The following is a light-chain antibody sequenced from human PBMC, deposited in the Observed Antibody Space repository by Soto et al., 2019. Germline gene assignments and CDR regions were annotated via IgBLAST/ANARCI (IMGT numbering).Light chain of an antibody. J-gene: IGKJ1*01. V-gene: IGKV3D-20*02. CDR1: QSVSSSY. Sequence: EIVLTQSPGTQSLSPGERATLSCRASQSVSSSYLAWYQQKPGQAPRLLIYGASSRATGVPDRFSGSGSGTDFTLTISSLDPEDFAVYYCQQRSNWPPGTFGQGTKVDIK. CDR2: GAS. CDR3: QQRSNWPPGT.